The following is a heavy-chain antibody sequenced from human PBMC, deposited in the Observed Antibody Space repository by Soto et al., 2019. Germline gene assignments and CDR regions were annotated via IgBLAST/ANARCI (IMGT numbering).Heavy chain of an antibody. CDR1: GYTFTNYG. J-gene: IGHJ4*02. Sequence: ASVKVSCKASGYTFTNYGISWVRQAPGQGLEWMGWISAGNGNTKYSQKFQGRVTITRDTSASTAYMELSSLRSEDTAVYYCARSIVVVTALDYWGQGTLGTVSS. V-gene: IGHV1-3*01. D-gene: IGHD2-21*02. CDR3: ARSIVVVTALDY. CDR2: ISAGNGNT.